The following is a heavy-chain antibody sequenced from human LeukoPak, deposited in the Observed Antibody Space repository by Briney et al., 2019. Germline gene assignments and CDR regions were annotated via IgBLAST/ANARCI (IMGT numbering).Heavy chain of an antibody. CDR1: GGSISSYY. Sequence: SETLSLTCTVSGGSISSYYWSWIRQPPGKALEWNGYIYYSGSTNYNPSLKSRVTISVDTSKNQFSLKLSSVTAADTAVYYCARTDQDSGSYWNGAFDIWGQGTMVTVSS. V-gene: IGHV4-59*01. CDR2: IYYSGST. J-gene: IGHJ3*02. D-gene: IGHD1-26*01. CDR3: ARTDQDSGSYWNGAFDI.